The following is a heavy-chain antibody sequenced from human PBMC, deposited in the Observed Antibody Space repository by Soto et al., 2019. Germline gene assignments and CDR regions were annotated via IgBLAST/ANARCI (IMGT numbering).Heavy chain of an antibody. CDR2: IIPIFGTA. D-gene: IGHD3-3*01. J-gene: IGHJ6*02. Sequence: SVKVSCKASGGTFSSYAISWVRQAPGQGLEWMGGIIPIFGTANYAQKFQGRVTITADKSTSTAYMELSSLRSEETAVYYCARDVLRYYDFWSGEMNGMDVWGQGTTVTVSS. V-gene: IGHV1-69*06. CDR1: GGTFSSYA. CDR3: ARDVLRYYDFWSGEMNGMDV.